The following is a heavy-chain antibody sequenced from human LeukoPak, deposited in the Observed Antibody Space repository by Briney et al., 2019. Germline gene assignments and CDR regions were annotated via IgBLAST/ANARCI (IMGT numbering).Heavy chain of an antibody. D-gene: IGHD3-10*01. Sequence: SETLSLTCTISGGSISTHYWSWVRQPPGKGLEWIGFVFHNGYTKHNPSLKSRVALSVDTSKNQFSLKVHSVTAADTAVYYCARRRTYYGSGSYGYAMDVWGQGTMVTVSS. CDR3: ARRRTYYGSGSYGYAMDV. CDR2: VFHNGYT. J-gene: IGHJ3*01. V-gene: IGHV4-59*11. CDR1: GGSISTHY.